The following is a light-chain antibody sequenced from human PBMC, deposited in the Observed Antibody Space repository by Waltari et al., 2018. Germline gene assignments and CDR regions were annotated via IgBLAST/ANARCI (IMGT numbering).Light chain of an antibody. CDR2: VTS. CDR3: QQSYRTPPLT. V-gene: IGKV1-39*01. Sequence: DIQMTQSPSSLSASVGDRVTITCRASQSISGDLNWYQQKPGKAPKVLIYVTSSLQSGVPSRFSGSGSATDFTLTITSLQPEDVATYYCQQSYRTPPLTFGGGTKVEIK. CDR1: QSISGD. J-gene: IGKJ4*01.